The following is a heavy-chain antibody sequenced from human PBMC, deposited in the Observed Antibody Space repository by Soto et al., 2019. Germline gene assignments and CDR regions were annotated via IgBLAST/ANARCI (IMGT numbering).Heavy chain of an antibody. CDR3: ARDRGYRCYDSPRYYYGMDV. CDR1: GFTFSSYG. Sequence: QVQLVESGGGVVQPGRSLRLSCAASGFTFSSYGMHWVRQAPGKGLEWVAVLWFDGSNKYYADSVKGRFTISRDNSKNTLYLQMNSLRAEDTAVYYCARDRGYRCYDSPRYYYGMDVWGRGTTVTVSS. V-gene: IGHV3-33*01. D-gene: IGHD5-12*01. J-gene: IGHJ6*02. CDR2: LWFDGSNK.